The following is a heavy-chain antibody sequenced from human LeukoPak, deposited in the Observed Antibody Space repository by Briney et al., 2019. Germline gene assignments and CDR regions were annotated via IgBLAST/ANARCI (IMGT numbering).Heavy chain of an antibody. CDR2: ISSSGSTI. CDR3: ARDSVAAAIDY. D-gene: IGHD6-13*01. J-gene: IGHJ4*02. V-gene: IGHV3-48*03. CDR1: GFTFSSYE. Sequence: GGSLRLSCAASGFTFSSYEMTWVRQAPGKGLEWVSYISSSGSTIYYADSVKGRFTISRDNAKNSLYLQMNSLRAEDTAVYYCARDSVAAAIDYWGQGTLVTVSS.